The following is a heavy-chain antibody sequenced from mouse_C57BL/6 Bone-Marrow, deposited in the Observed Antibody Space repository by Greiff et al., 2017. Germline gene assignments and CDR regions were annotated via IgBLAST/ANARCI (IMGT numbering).Heavy chain of an antibody. J-gene: IGHJ3*01. CDR1: GYTFTSYG. Sequence: QVQLKESGAELARPGASVKLSCKASGYTFTSYGISWVKQRTGQGLEWIGEIYPRSGNTYYNEKFKGKAKLTADKSSSTAYMELRSLTSEDSAVYFCARPLRYSKAWFAYWGQGTLVTVSA. D-gene: IGHD2-5*01. CDR3: ARPLRYSKAWFAY. V-gene: IGHV1-81*01. CDR2: IYPRSGNT.